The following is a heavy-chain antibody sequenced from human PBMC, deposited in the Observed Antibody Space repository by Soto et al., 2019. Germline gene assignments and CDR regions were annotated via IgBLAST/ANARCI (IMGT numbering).Heavy chain of an antibody. CDR3: ARRGTTLYYYYGMDV. D-gene: IGHD4-4*01. Sequence: SETLSLTCTVSGGSISSSSYYWGWIRQPPGKGLEWIGRIYYSGSTYYNPSLKSRVTISVETSKNQFSMKLSSVTAADTAVYYCARRGTTLYYYYGMDVWGQGTTVT. J-gene: IGHJ6*02. V-gene: IGHV4-39*01. CDR2: IYYSGST. CDR1: GGSISSSSYY.